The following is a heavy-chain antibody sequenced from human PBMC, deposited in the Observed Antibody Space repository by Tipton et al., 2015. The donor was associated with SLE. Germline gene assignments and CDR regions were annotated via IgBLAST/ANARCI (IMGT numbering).Heavy chain of an antibody. Sequence: SLRLSCAASGFTFTSYVMSWVRQAPGKGLEWVSTVGGVGDKTFYADSVKGRFTISRDNAKSEIYLQMNSLRAEDTAVYYCARVYYDISGWYHDLWGRGSLVTVSS. CDR2: VGGVGDKT. CDR1: GFTFTSYV. D-gene: IGHD3-22*01. V-gene: IGHV3-23*01. J-gene: IGHJ2*01. CDR3: ARVYYDISGWYHDL.